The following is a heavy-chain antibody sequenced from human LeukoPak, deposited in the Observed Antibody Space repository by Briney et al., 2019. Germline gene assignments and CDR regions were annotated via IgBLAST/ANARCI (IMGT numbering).Heavy chain of an antibody. J-gene: IGHJ4*02. CDR3: ARDRRQLELRGDFDY. CDR1: GFTFSSYA. Sequence: GSLRLSCAASGFTFSSYAMSWVRQPPGKGLEWIGSIYYSGSTYYNPSLKSRVTISVDTSKNQFSLKLSSVTAADTAVYYCARDRRQLELRGDFDYWGQGTLVTVSS. V-gene: IGHV4-39*07. CDR2: IYYSGST. D-gene: IGHD1-26*01.